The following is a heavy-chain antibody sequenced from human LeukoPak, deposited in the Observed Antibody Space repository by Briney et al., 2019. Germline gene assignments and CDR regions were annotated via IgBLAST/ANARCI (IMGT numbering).Heavy chain of an antibody. Sequence: QPGGSLRLSCAASGFTFSSYAMSWVRQAPGKGLEWVSAISGSGGSTYYADSVKGRFTISRDNSKNTLYLQMNSLRAEDTAVYYCAKDGGDFWSADSYAFDIWGQGTMVTVSS. CDR3: AKDGGDFWSADSYAFDI. J-gene: IGHJ3*02. D-gene: IGHD3-3*01. V-gene: IGHV3-23*01. CDR1: GFTFSSYA. CDR2: ISGSGGST.